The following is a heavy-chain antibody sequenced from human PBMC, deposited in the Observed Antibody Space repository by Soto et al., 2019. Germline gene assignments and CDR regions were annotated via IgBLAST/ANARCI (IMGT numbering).Heavy chain of an antibody. CDR2: IYYSGST. J-gene: IGHJ5*02. Sequence: SETLSLTCTVSGDSIIGYYWSWIRQPPWKGLEWIGYIYYSGSTNYNLSLKSRVTISVDTSKNQFSLKLSSVTAADTAVYYCARELFGRSVWFDPWGQGTLVTVSS. CDR1: GDSIIGYY. D-gene: IGHD3-10*01. V-gene: IGHV4-59*01. CDR3: ARELFGRSVWFDP.